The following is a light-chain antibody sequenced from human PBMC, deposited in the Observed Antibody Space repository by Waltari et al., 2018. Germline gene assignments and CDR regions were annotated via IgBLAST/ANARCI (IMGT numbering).Light chain of an antibody. Sequence: AIRITQSPPPLSASTGDRVTITCRASQGISSYLAWYQQKPGKAPKLLIYAASTLQSGVPSRFSGSGSGTDFTLTISCLQSEDFATYYCQQYYSYPYTFGQGTKLEIK. V-gene: IGKV1-8*01. J-gene: IGKJ2*01. CDR3: QQYYSYPYT. CDR2: AAS. CDR1: QGISSY.